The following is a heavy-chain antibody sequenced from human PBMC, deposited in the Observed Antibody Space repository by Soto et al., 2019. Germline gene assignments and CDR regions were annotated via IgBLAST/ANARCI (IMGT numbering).Heavy chain of an antibody. Sequence: ASVKVSCKASGGTFSSYAISWVRQAPGQGLEWMGGIIPIFGTANYAQKFQGRVTITADESTSTAYMELSSLRSEDTAVYYCARDLEGVGQQLVPELSYYYYYGMDVWGQGTTVTVSS. V-gene: IGHV1-69*13. CDR3: ARDLEGVGQQLVPELSYYYYYGMDV. J-gene: IGHJ6*02. D-gene: IGHD6-13*01. CDR2: IIPIFGTA. CDR1: GGTFSSYA.